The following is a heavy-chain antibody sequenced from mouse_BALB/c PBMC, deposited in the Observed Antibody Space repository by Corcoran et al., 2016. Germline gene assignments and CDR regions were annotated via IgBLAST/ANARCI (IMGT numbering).Heavy chain of an antibody. J-gene: IGHJ2*01. D-gene: IGHD2-1*01. CDR1: GYTFTNYG. V-gene: IGHV9-3-1*01. CDR3: AYGNYVFDY. CDR2: INTYTGEP. Sequence: QIQLVQSGPELKKPGETVKISCKASGYTFTNYGMNWVKQAPGKGLKWMGWINTYTGEPTYADDFKGRFAFSLETSASTAYLQINNLKNEDTATYFGAYGNYVFDYWGQGTTLTVSS.